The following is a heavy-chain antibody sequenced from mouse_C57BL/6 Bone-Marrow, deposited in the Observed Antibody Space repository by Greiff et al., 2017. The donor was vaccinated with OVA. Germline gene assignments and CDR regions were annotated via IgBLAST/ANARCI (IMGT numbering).Heavy chain of an antibody. CDR3: ARINYWYFDV. CDR2: ISSGSSTI. V-gene: IGHV5-17*01. J-gene: IGHJ1*03. Sequence: EVKLVESGGGLVKPGGSLKLSCAASRFTFSDYGMHWVRQAPEKGLEWVAYISSGSSTIYYADTVKGRFTISRDNAKNTLFLQMTSLRSEDTAMYYCARINYWYFDVWGTGTTVTVSS. CDR1: RFTFSDYG.